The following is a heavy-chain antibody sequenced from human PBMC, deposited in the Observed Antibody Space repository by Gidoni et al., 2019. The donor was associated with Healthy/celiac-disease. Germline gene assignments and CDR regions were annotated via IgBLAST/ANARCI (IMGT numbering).Heavy chain of an antibody. CDR3: AKDPSSSWHGDEAFDI. D-gene: IGHD6-13*01. CDR2: ISGSGGST. V-gene: IGHV3-23*01. J-gene: IGHJ3*02. CDR1: GFTFLSYA. Sequence: VQLLESGGGLLQPVGSLRLSCAASGFTFLSYAMSWVRQAPGKGLEWVSEISGSGGSTYYADSVKGRCTISRDNSKNTLYLKMNSRRAEDTAVYYCAKDPSSSWHGDEAFDIWGQGTMVTVSS.